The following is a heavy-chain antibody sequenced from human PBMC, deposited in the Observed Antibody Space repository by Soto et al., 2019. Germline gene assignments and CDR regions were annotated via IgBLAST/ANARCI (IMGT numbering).Heavy chain of an antibody. CDR1: GFTFSSYD. D-gene: IGHD4-17*01. V-gene: IGHV3-13*01. CDR3: ARGAGDYVDRLPNWFDP. Sequence: EVQLVESGGGLVQPGGSLRLSCAASGFTFSSYDMHWVRQATGKGLEWVSAIGTAGDTYYPGSVKGRFTISRENAKNSVYLQMNSLRAGDTAVYYCARGAGDYVDRLPNWFDPWGQGTLVTVSS. J-gene: IGHJ5*02. CDR2: IGTAGDT.